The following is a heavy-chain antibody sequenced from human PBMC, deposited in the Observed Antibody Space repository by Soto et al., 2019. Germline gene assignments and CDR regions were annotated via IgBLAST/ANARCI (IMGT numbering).Heavy chain of an antibody. D-gene: IGHD6-25*01. J-gene: IGHJ4*02. Sequence: QVQLVKSGGGVVQPGRSLRLSCAASGFTFSSYGMHWVRQAPGKGLEWVAVIWYDGSNKYYADSVKGRFTISRDNSKNTLYLQMNSLRAEDTAVYYCARDSQRGYTYFDYWGQGTLVTVSS. CDR2: IWYDGSNK. CDR3: ARDSQRGYTYFDY. V-gene: IGHV3-33*01. CDR1: GFTFSSYG.